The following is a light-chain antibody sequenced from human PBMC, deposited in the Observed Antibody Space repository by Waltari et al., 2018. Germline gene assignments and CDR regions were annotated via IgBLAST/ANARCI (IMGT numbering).Light chain of an antibody. J-gene: IGLJ2*01. Sequence: QSALTQPASVSGSPGQSITISCTGTSSDVGGYNYVSWYQQHPGKAPKLIIYDVSTRPSGVSNRFSGSKSGNTASLTISGLQAEDEADYYCSSYISSSTLELFGGGTSLTVL. CDR3: SSYISSSTLEL. V-gene: IGLV2-14*03. CDR2: DVS. CDR1: SSDVGGYNY.